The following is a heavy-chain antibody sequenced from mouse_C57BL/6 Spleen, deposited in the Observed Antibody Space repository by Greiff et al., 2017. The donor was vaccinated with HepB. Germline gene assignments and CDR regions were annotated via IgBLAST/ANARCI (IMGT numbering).Heavy chain of an antibody. CDR1: GYSITSGYY. CDR3: ARNYGSSEGYYFDY. Sequence: DVQLQESGPGLVKPSPSLSLTCSVTGYSITSGYYWNWIRQFPGNKLEWMGYISYDGSNNYNPSLKNRISITRDTSKNQYFLKMNSVTTEDTATYYSARNYGSSEGYYFDYWGQGTTLTVSS. J-gene: IGHJ2*01. CDR2: ISYDGSN. D-gene: IGHD1-1*01. V-gene: IGHV3-6*01.